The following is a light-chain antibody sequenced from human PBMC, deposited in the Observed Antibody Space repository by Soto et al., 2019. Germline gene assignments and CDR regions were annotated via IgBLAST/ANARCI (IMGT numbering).Light chain of an antibody. CDR1: SSDVGSYNY. CDR3: SSYAGGNNWV. Sequence: QSALTQPPSASGSPGQSVTISCTGTSSDVGSYNYVSWYQEHPGKAPKLLVYEVSKRPSGVPDRFSGSKSGNTASLTVSGLLADDEADYYCSSYAGGNNWVFGGGTQLTVL. J-gene: IGLJ3*02. V-gene: IGLV2-8*01. CDR2: EVS.